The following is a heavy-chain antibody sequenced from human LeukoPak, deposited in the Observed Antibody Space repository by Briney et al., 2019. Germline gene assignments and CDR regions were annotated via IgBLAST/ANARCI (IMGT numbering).Heavy chain of an antibody. D-gene: IGHD3-10*01. CDR2: IDPSDSYT. J-gene: IGHJ4*02. Sequence: GESLKISCKGCGYSFTSYWISWVRQMPGKGLEWMGRIDPSDSYTNYSPSFQGHVTISADKSISTAYLQWSSLKASDTAMYYCARQGITMVRGVIPNFDYWGQGTLVTVSS. CDR3: ARQGITMVRGVIPNFDY. CDR1: GYSFTSYW. V-gene: IGHV5-10-1*01.